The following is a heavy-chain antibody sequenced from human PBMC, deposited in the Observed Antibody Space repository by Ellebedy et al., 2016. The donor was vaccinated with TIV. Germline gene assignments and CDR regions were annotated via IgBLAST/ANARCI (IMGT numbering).Heavy chain of an antibody. Sequence: GGSLRLSXAVSGFTFSSHWMHWVRQAPGKGLEWVSSISSGGNYAHYSDSVMGRFTISRDNARDSVYLQMNSLRAEDTALYYCATLREDYNILTGYYRKNFDYWGQGTLVTVSS. CDR1: GFTFSSHW. D-gene: IGHD3-9*01. V-gene: IGHV3-21*06. J-gene: IGHJ4*02. CDR2: ISSGGNYA. CDR3: ATLREDYNILTGYYRKNFDY.